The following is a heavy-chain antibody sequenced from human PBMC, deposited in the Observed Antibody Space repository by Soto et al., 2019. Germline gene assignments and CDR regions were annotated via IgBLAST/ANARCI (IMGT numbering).Heavy chain of an antibody. J-gene: IGHJ4*02. CDR2: IHYTGST. D-gene: IGHD4-17*01. Sequence: SETLSLTCTVSGGSLESNYGTWIRQPPGKGLEWIGYIHYTGSTNYSPSLKSRATISVDTSKNQFSLKLISVTAADTAVYYCARGANADFVFGLDYWGQGTLVTVSS. CDR3: ARGANADFVFGLDY. V-gene: IGHV4-59*01. CDR1: GGSLESNY.